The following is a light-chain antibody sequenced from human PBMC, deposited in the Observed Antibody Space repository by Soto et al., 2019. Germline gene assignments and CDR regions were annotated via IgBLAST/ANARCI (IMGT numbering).Light chain of an antibody. J-gene: IGLJ3*02. CDR2: DAS. Sequence: QSALTQPASVSGSPGQSITISCTGTNSDIGGYDYVSWYQQHPGKAPKLLIYDASKRPSGLSNRFSGSKSGNTASLTISGLLTEDEADYYCSSFTGSTTWVFGGGTQLTVL. V-gene: IGLV2-14*03. CDR1: NSDIGGYDY. CDR3: SSFTGSTTWV.